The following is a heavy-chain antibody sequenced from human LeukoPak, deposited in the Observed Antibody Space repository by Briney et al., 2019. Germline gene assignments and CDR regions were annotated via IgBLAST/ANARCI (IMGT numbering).Heavy chain of an antibody. V-gene: IGHV4-39*07. D-gene: IGHD2-15*01. Sequence: PSETLSLTCTVSGGSMNSSSYYWGWIRQPPGKGLEWIGSIYYSGSTYYNPSLKSRLTISLDTSKNQFSLKLSSVTAADTAVYYCARGDMSDCSGGSCYFTGFDYWGQGTLVTVSS. J-gene: IGHJ4*02. CDR3: ARGDMSDCSGGSCYFTGFDY. CDR2: IYYSGST. CDR1: GGSMNSSSYY.